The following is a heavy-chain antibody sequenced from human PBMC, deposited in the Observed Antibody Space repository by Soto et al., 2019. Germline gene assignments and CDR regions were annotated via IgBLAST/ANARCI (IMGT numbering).Heavy chain of an antibody. CDR2: IYYSGST. D-gene: IGHD3-10*01. Sequence: SETLSLTCTVSGGSISSSSYYWGWIRQPPGKGLERIGSIYYSGSTYYNPSLKSRVTISVDTSKNQFSLKLSSVTAADTAVYYCARHGSGSYYTRHFYYYGMDVWGQGTTVTVS. V-gene: IGHV4-39*01. CDR1: GGSISSSSYY. J-gene: IGHJ6*02. CDR3: ARHGSGSYYTRHFYYYGMDV.